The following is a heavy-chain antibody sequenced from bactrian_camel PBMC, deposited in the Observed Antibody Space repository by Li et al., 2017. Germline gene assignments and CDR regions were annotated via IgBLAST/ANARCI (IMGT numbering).Heavy chain of an antibody. V-gene: IGHV3S1*01. CDR1: GYTASSYC. Sequence: VQLVESGGGSVQAGGSLRLSCAVSGYTASSYCMAWFRQAPGKEREGVAAILSGSGSTYYADSVKGRFTISQDNAKNTVYLQMNSLTPVDTAMYYCAADYGGNCHTSANVDYWGQGTQVTVS. J-gene: IGHJ4*01. D-gene: IGHD2*01. CDR2: ILSGSGST. CDR3: AADYGGNCHTSANVDY.